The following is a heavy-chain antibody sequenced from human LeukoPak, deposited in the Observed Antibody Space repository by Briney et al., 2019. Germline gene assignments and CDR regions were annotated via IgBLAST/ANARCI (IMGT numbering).Heavy chain of an antibody. V-gene: IGHV1-69*04. D-gene: IGHD3-22*01. CDR3: ARASRGYYFDY. Sequence: SVKVSCKASGYTLTDYYMHWVRQAPGQGLEWMGRIIPILGIANYAQKFQSRVTITADKSTSTAYMELSSLRSEDTAVYYCARASRGYYFDYWGQGTLVTVSS. J-gene: IGHJ4*02. CDR2: IIPILGIA. CDR1: GYTLTDYY.